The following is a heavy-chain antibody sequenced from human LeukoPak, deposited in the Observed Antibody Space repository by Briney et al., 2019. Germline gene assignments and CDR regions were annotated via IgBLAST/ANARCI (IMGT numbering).Heavy chain of an antibody. J-gene: IGHJ4*02. CDR2: INPSGDPT. CDR1: GYTFTSYY. Sequence: ASVKVSCKASGYTFTSYYMHWVRQAPGQGLEWVGIINPSGDPTTYAQKFQGRVTMTEDTSTDTAYMELSSLRSEDTAVYYCATIDGHYDSSGYWGQGTLVIVSS. D-gene: IGHD3-22*01. CDR3: ATIDGHYDSSGY. V-gene: IGHV1-46*01.